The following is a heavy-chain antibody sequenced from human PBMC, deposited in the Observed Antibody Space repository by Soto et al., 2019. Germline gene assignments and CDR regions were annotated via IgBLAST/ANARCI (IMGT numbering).Heavy chain of an antibody. CDR3: ARMVRSAMVRGVIYWFDP. D-gene: IGHD3-10*01. V-gene: IGHV1-69*06. J-gene: IGHJ5*02. Sequence: QVQLVQSGAEVKKPGSSVKVSCKASGGTFSSYAISWVRQAPGQGLEWMGGIIPIFGTANYAQKFQGRVTITADKSTSTAYMELSSLRSEDTAVYYCARMVRSAMVRGVIYWFDPWGQGTLVTVSS. CDR1: GGTFSSYA. CDR2: IIPIFGTA.